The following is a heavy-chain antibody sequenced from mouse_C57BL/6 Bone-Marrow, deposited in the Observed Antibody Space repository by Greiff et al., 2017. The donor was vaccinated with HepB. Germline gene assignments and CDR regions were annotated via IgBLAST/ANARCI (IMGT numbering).Heavy chain of an antibody. Sequence: VQLQQPGAELVKPGASVKLSCKASGYTFTSYWMHWVKQRPGRGLEWIGRIDPNSGGTKYNEKFKSKATLTVDKPSSTAYMQLSSLTSEDSAVYYGAKFSTGVSWYFDFWGKGTTVTVSS. CDR1: GYTFTSYW. CDR2: IDPNSGGT. V-gene: IGHV1-72*01. CDR3: AKFSTGVSWYFDF. J-gene: IGHJ1*03. D-gene: IGHD2-1*01.